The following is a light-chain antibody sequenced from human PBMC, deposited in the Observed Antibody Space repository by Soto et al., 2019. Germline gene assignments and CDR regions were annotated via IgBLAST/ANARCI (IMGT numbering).Light chain of an antibody. J-gene: IGLJ2*01. CDR3: SSYTSTTTYV. Sequence: QSALIQPASVSGSPGQSITISCTGTSSDVGAYNHVSWYQQHPGKAPKLMIYDVSNRPSGVSNRFSGSKSGNTASLTISGLPDEEADDYHCSSYTSTTTYVFGGGTKLTVL. V-gene: IGLV2-14*01. CDR2: DVS. CDR1: SSDVGAYNH.